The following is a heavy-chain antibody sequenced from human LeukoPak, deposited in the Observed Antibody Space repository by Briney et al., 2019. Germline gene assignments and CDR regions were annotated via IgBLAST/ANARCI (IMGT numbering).Heavy chain of an antibody. J-gene: IGHJ4*02. V-gene: IGHV3-23*01. CDR3: AKSVRYSGSYSDY. Sequence: GGSLRLSCAASGFTVSSNYMSWVRQAPGKGLEWVSGISGSGGSTYYADSVKGRFTISRDNSKNTLYLQMNSLRAEDTAVYYCAKSVRYSGSYSDYWGQGTLVTVSS. D-gene: IGHD1-26*01. CDR2: ISGSGGST. CDR1: GFTVSSNY.